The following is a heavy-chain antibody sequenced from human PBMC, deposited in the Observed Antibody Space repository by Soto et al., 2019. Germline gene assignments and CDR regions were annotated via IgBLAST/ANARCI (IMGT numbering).Heavy chain of an antibody. Sequence: PGGSLRLSCVASRFSFSSYEMSWVLQAAGKGLEWVSRVSLTGDRTNYAGSVKGRFTVSRDNFKNTLYLEMDSLRPEDTAIYYCARGGGYCTPTSCAIDSWGRGTPVTVSS. D-gene: IGHD2-8*01. CDR3: ARGGGYCTPTSCAIDS. CDR2: VSLTGDRT. CDR1: RFSFSSYE. J-gene: IGHJ4*02. V-gene: IGHV3-23*01.